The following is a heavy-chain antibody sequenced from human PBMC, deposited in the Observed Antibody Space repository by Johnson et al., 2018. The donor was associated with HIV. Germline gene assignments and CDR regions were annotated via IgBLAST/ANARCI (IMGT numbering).Heavy chain of an antibody. CDR1: GFTFRSNH. V-gene: IGHV3-NL1*01. CDR3: AKDLGESENEEWAADDDDCWRDYPGQDPRGWVGTFDS. Sequence: QVQLVESGGGVVQPGRSLRLSCAASGFTFRSNHMNWVRQAPEKGLEWVSVISGSGGSTGYADSVKGRFTISRDNSKNTLYLQMTSLRAADLAVYYCAKDLGESENEEWAADDDDCWRDYPGQDPRGWVGTFDSWGQGTMVTVSS. J-gene: IGHJ3*02. CDR2: ISGSGGST. D-gene: IGHD3-3*01.